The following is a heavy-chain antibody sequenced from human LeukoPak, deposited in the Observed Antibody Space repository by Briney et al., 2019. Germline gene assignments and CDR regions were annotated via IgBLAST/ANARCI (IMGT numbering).Heavy chain of an antibody. D-gene: IGHD2/OR15-2a*01. CDR3: ARGGYYRFEY. CDR2: IKEDGSEK. Sequence: GGSLRLSCAASGFTFSTYWMTWVRQAPGKALEWVASIKEDGSEKYYVDSVQGRFTISRDNAKSSMYLQMNSLRAEDTGVYYCARGGYYRFEYWGQGTLVTVSS. CDR1: GFTFSTYW. J-gene: IGHJ4*02. V-gene: IGHV3-7*01.